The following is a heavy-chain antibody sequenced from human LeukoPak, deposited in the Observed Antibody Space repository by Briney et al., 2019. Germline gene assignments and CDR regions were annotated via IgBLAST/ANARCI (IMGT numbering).Heavy chain of an antibody. CDR3: ASWACGSDPVASFDY. Sequence: ASVEVSCKAFGYTFTGYYMHWMRQAPGQGLEWMGWINLNSGGTNYAQKFQGRVSLTRDTSISTVYMELRRLRSDDTAVYYCASWACGSDPVASFDYWGQGTLVTVSS. CDR1: GYTFTGYY. D-gene: IGHD3-16*02. J-gene: IGHJ4*02. V-gene: IGHV1-2*02. CDR2: INLNSGGT.